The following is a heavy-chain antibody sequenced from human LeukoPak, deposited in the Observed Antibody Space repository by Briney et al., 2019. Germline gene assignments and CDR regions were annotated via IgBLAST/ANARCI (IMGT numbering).Heavy chain of an antibody. J-gene: IGHJ6*03. CDR2: ISAYNGNT. CDR1: GGTFSSYA. V-gene: IGHV1-18*01. D-gene: IGHD3-3*01. CDR3: ARTGYYDFWSGQFYYYYYMDV. Sequence: GASVKVSCKASGGTFSSYAISWVRQAPGQGLEWMGWISAYNGNTNYAQKLQGRVTMTTDTSTSTAYMELRSLRSDDTAVYYCARTGYYDFWSGQFYYYYYMDVWGKGTTVTVSS.